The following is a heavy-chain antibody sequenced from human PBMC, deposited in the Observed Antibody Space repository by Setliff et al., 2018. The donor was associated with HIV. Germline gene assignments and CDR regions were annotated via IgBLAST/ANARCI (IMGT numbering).Heavy chain of an antibody. V-gene: IGHV4-39*01. CDR3: ARVPVAGANWFDP. CDR1: GGSIRSSTHY. J-gene: IGHJ5*02. CDR2: LYYSGST. D-gene: IGHD2-21*01. Sequence: SETLSLTCTVSGGSIRSSTHYWGWIRQPPGKGLEWIGSLYYSGSTYYNPSLKSRITISVDRSKNLFSLKLISVTAADQGVYYCARVPVAGANWFDPWGLGTLVTVSS.